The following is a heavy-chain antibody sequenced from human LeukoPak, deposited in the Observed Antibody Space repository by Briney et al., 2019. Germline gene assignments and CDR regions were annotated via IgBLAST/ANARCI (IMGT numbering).Heavy chain of an antibody. D-gene: IGHD6-13*01. Sequence: GSRPLSCPASGFTFSSHSMNWVRRAPGKGLEWLSYITSSSSAIYYADSVKGRFTISRDNSKNTLYLQMTSLRAEDTPVYYCAKAHGTYYYYYYMDVWGKGTTVTVSS. CDR2: ITSSSSAI. V-gene: IGHV3-48*01. CDR1: GFTFSSHS. CDR3: AKAHGTYYYYYYMDV. J-gene: IGHJ6*03.